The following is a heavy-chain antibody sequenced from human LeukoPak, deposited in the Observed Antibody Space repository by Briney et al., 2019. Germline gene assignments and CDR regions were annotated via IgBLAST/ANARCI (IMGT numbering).Heavy chain of an antibody. CDR1: GFIFSSYW. Sequence: GGSLRLSCAASGFIFSSYWMNWARQAPGKGLEWVATINPDGNVNYYVGSVKGRFTISRDNAKNSLYLQMNSLRAEDTALYHCARGYCSSTSCYQYGMDVWGQGTTVTVSS. CDR2: INPDGNVN. D-gene: IGHD2-2*01. J-gene: IGHJ6*02. V-gene: IGHV3-7*03. CDR3: ARGYCSSTSCYQYGMDV.